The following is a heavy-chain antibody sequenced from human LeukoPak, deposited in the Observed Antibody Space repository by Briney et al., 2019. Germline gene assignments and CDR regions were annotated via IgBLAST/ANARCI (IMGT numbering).Heavy chain of an antibody. CDR1: GFTFSDYY. J-gene: IGHJ4*02. CDR3: ATGPSGYFFSY. D-gene: IGHD2-8*02. Sequence: GGSLRLSCAASGFTFSDYYMTWLRQAPGQGPEWISYISSSGGTIFYADSVKGRFTISRDNGKNSLYLQMNSLKAEDTAGYYCATGPSGYFFSYWGQGTLVTVSS. V-gene: IGHV3-11*04. CDR2: ISSSGGTI.